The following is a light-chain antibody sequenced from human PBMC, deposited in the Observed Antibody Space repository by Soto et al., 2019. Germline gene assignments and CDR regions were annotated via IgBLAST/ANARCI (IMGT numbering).Light chain of an antibody. CDR3: QQRSNWPRNT. CDR2: DAS. Sequence: EIVLTQSPATLSLSPGERATLSCRASQSVSSYLAWYQQKPGQAPRLLLYDASNSATGIPARFSGSGSGTDFTLTISSLEPEDFAVYYCQQRSNWPRNTFGPGTKVDIK. J-gene: IGKJ3*01. CDR1: QSVSSY. V-gene: IGKV3-11*01.